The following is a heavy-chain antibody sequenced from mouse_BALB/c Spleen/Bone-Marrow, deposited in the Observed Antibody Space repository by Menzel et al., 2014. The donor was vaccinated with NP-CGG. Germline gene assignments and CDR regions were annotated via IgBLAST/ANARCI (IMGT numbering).Heavy chain of an antibody. CDR1: GFNIKDTY. CDR2: IDPANGNT. D-gene: IGHD1-1*01. CDR3: ASYYYGHYFDY. V-gene: IGHV14-3*02. Sequence: VQLQQSGAELVKPGASVKLSCTASGFNIKDTYMHWVKQRPEQGLEWIGRIDPANGNTKYDPKFQGKATIIADTSSNTAYLQLSSLTSEDTAVYYCASYYYGHYFDYWCQGTTLTVSS. J-gene: IGHJ2*01.